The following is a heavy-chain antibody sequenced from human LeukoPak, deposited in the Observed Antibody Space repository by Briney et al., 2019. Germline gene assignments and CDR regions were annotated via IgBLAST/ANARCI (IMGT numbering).Heavy chain of an antibody. CDR3: ARSFLEYQLQDY. CDR2: INPGGGST. CDR1: GYTFTSYY. J-gene: IGHJ4*02. V-gene: IGHV1-46*01. D-gene: IGHD2-2*01. Sequence: AAVKVSCKASGYTFTSYYMHWVRQAPGQGLEWMGIINPGGGSTSYAQTFQGRVNMTRDTSKSTVYMELSSLRSEDTAVYYCARSFLEYQLQDYWGQGTLVTVSS.